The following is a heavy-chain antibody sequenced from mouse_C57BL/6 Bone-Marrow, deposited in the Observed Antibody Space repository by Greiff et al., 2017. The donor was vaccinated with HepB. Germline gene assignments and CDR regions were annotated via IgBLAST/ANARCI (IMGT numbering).Heavy chain of an antibody. CDR2: TFYSGIT. J-gene: IGHJ1*03. Sequence: EVQLKESGPSLVRPSQTLSLTCTVTGFSINSDCYWIWIRQFPGNKLEYIGYTFYSGITYYNPSLESRTYITRDTSKNQFSLKLSSVTTEDTATYYCARYYYGSSSYWYFDVWGTGTTVTVSS. CDR1: GFSINSDCY. V-gene: IGHV3-3*01. CDR3: ARYYYGSSSYWYFDV. D-gene: IGHD1-1*01.